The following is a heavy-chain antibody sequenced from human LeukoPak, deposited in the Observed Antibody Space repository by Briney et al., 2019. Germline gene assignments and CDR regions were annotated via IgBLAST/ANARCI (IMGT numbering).Heavy chain of an antibody. CDR3: ARVMYYYDSSGYHPFDY. Sequence: KTSETLSLTCTVSGGSISSSSYYWGWIRQPPGKGLEWIGSIYYSGSTYYNPSLKSRVTISVDTSKNQFSLKLSSVTAADTAVYYCARVMYYYDSSGYHPFDYWGQGTLVTVSS. J-gene: IGHJ4*02. V-gene: IGHV4-39*07. D-gene: IGHD3-22*01. CDR2: IYYSGST. CDR1: GGSISSSSYY.